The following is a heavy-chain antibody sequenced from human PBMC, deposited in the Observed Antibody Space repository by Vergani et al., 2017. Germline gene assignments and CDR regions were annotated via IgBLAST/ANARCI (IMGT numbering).Heavy chain of an antibody. D-gene: IGHD3-16*01. CDR2: IYPGDSEV. CDR1: GHIFSNFW. J-gene: IGHJ3*01. CDR3: ASGGHGSENGGALQL. V-gene: IGHV5-51*01. Sequence: EKPLVQSGSETKKPGESLKISCQAFGHIFSNFWIGWVRQRPGRGLEWMGIIYPGDSEVKSKRTFRGQVIFSVDTSVNTAYLQGRSLQASDTSTDFGASGGHGSENGGALQLWGQGTNITVSS.